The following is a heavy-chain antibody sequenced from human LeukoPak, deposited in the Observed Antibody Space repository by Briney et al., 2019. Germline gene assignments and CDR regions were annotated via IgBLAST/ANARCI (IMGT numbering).Heavy chain of an antibody. J-gene: IGHJ5*02. Sequence: SETLSLTCAVYGGSFSGYYWSWISQPPGKGLEWNGEINHSGSTNYNPSLKSRVTISVDTSKNQFSLKLSSVTAADTAVYYCARRSDYVWGSYRRPNNWFDPWGQGTLVTVSS. V-gene: IGHV4-34*01. CDR1: GGSFSGYY. D-gene: IGHD3-16*02. CDR2: INHSGST. CDR3: ARRSDYVWGSYRRPNNWFDP.